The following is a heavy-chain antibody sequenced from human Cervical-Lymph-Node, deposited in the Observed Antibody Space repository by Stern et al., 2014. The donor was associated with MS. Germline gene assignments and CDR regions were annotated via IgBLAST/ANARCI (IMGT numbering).Heavy chain of an antibody. Sequence: VQLEESGPGLVKPSQTLSLTCTVSGDSITSGTYYWSWIRQHPGKGLEWIGFIYHSGSTYYKPSLKSRLSISVDTSKNQFSLKLSSVTAADTAVYYCARVDTSSSYPTHFDYWGQGTLVTVSS. V-gene: IGHV4-31*03. CDR3: ARVDTSSSYPTHFDY. D-gene: IGHD3-22*01. CDR1: GDSITSGTYY. CDR2: IYHSGST. J-gene: IGHJ4*02.